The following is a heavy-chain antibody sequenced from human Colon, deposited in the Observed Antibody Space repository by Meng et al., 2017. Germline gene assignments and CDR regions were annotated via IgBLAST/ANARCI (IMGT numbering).Heavy chain of an antibody. Sequence: QVQLMASGPGRGKPSGTLSLTWAVSGGSITNDNWWSWVRQPPGRGLEWIGEIFHAGNTNYNPSLKSRVTMSLDKSKNQFSLTLTSVTAADTAVYYCARDFHSTMTVFDSWGQGTLVTVSS. D-gene: IGHD3-22*01. V-gene: IGHV4-4*02. CDR2: IFHAGNT. J-gene: IGHJ4*02. CDR1: GGSITNDNW. CDR3: ARDFHSTMTVFDS.